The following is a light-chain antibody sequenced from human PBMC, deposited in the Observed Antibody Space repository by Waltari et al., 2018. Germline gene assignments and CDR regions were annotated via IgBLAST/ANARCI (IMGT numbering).Light chain of an antibody. J-gene: IGKJ1*01. CDR2: DAS. Sequence: EIVFTQSPGTRSLSPGERATLSCRASQSLSSSYLAWYQQKPGQAPRLLIFDASSRATGIPDRFSGSGSGTDFTLTINRLEPEDFAVYYCQQYDASSPTFGQGTKVDIK. CDR3: QQYDASSPT. V-gene: IGKV3-20*01. CDR1: QSLSSSY.